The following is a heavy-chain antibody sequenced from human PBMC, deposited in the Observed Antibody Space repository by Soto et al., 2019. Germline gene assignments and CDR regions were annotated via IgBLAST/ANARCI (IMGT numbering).Heavy chain of an antibody. CDR2: INAGNGNT. Sequence: VKVSCKASGYTFTSSAMHWVRQAPGQRLECMGWINAGNGNTKYSQKFQGRVTITRDTSASTAYMELSSLRSEDTAVYYCARAYGDFPNPKYYFDYWGQGTLVTVSS. V-gene: IGHV1-3*01. CDR3: ARAYGDFPNPKYYFDY. CDR1: GYTFTSSA. J-gene: IGHJ4*02. D-gene: IGHD4-17*01.